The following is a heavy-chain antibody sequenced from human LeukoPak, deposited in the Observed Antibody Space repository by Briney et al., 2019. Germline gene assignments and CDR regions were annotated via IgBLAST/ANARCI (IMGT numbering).Heavy chain of an antibody. J-gene: IGHJ4*02. Sequence: SETLSLTCTVSGGSISSYYWSWIRQPPGKGLEWIGYIYYSGSTNYNPSLKSRVTISVDTSKNQFSLKLSSVTAADTAVYYCARLLGDFWPRYYFDYWGQGTLVTVSS. V-gene: IGHV4-59*01. CDR1: GGSISSYY. CDR2: IYYSGST. D-gene: IGHD3-3*01. CDR3: ARLLGDFWPRYYFDY.